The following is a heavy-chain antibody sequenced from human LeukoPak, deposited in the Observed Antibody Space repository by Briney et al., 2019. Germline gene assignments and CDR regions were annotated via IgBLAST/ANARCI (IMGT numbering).Heavy chain of an antibody. CDR2: IYTSGSS. V-gene: IGHV4-4*07. J-gene: IGHJ5*02. CDR1: GVSISRYY. CDR3: ARVIAAAGTAEANWFDP. Sequence: SETLSLTCTVSGVSISRYYWSWIRQPAGKGLEWLGRIYTSGSSNTNPSLKSRVTMSVDTSKNQCSLKLSSVTAADTAVYYCARVIAAAGTAEANWFDPWGQGTLVTVPS. D-gene: IGHD6-13*01.